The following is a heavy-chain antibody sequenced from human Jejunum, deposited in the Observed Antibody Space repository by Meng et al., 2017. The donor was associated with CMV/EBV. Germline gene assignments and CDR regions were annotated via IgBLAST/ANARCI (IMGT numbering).Heavy chain of an antibody. J-gene: IGHJ4*02. D-gene: IGHD4-23*01. CDR1: GFTVSSNY. V-gene: IGHV3-53*01. CDR3: ARDSRTYGGNSGPVDY. CDR2: IYSGGST. Sequence: GFTVSSNYMSWVRQAPGKGLEWVSVIYSGGSTYYADSVKGRFTISRDNSKNTLYLQMNSLRAEDTAVYYCARDSRTYGGNSGPVDYWGQGTLVTVSS.